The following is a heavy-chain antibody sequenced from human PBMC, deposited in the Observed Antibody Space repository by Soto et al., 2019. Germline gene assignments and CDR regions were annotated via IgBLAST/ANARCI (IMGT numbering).Heavy chain of an antibody. D-gene: IGHD3-9*01. CDR2: INPSGGST. CDR3: ARVGIHYDILTGYYPKYYFDY. V-gene: IGHV1-46*03. CDR1: GYTFTSYY. J-gene: IGHJ4*02. Sequence: VKVSCKASGYTFTSYYMHWVRQAPGQGLEWMGIINPSGGSTSYAQKFQGRVTMTRDTSTSTVYMELSSLRSEDTAVYYCARVGIHYDILTGYYPKYYFDYWGQGTLVTV.